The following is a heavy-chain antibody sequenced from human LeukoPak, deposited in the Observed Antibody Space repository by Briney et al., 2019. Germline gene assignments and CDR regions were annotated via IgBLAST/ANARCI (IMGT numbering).Heavy chain of an antibody. D-gene: IGHD6-13*01. CDR1: GLTVRINY. CDR3: ARCDSSRWNGIDY. CDR2: IHSGGNT. V-gene: IGHV3-53*01. Sequence: PGGSLRLSCAASGLTVRINYMGWVRQAPGKGLEWVSVIHSGGNTYYADSVKGRFTISRDNSRNTMDLQMNSLRAEDTAVYYCARCDSSRWNGIDYWGQGTLVTVSS. J-gene: IGHJ4*02.